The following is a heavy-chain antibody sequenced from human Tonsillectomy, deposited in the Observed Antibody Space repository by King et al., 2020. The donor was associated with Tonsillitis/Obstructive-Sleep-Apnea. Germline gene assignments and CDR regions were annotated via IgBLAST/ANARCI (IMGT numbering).Heavy chain of an antibody. J-gene: IGHJ4*02. CDR2: IWHDGSNK. V-gene: IGHV3-33*01. CDR3: AGGPADRGSGFEY. CDR1: GITLSSYG. Sequence: VQLVESGGGVVQPGKSLRLSCAASGITLSSYGMHWVRQAPGKGLEWVAVIWHDGSNKNYVDSVKGRFTISRDNSKNTLYLQMNSLRAGDTAVYYCAGGPADRGSGFEYLGPGTLVTVPS. D-gene: IGHD2-15*01.